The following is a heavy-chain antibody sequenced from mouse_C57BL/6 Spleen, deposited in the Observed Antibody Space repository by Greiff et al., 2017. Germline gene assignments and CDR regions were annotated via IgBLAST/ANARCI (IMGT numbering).Heavy chain of an antibody. J-gene: IGHJ3*01. CDR2: INPNNGGT. CDR1: GYTFTDYY. Sequence: VQLQQSGPELVKPGASVKISCKASGYTFTDYYMNWVKQSHGKSLEWIGDINPNNGGTSYNQKFKGKATLTVDKSSSTAYMGLRSLTSEDSAVYYCQTGSFAYWGQGTLVTVSA. CDR3: QTGSFAY. V-gene: IGHV1-26*01. D-gene: IGHD4-1*01.